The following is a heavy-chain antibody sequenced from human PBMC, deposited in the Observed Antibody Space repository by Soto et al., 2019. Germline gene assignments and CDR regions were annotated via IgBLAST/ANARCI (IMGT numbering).Heavy chain of an antibody. V-gene: IGHV4-39*01. CDR1: GGSISSSSYY. Sequence: SETLSLTCTVSGGSISSSSYYWGWIRQPPGKGLEWIGSIYYSGSTYYNPSLKSRVTISVDTSKNQFSLKLSSVTAADTAVYYCARRGSFVGVADYWGQGTLVTVSS. J-gene: IGHJ4*02. D-gene: IGHD2-2*01. CDR3: ARRGSFVGVADY. CDR2: IYYSGST.